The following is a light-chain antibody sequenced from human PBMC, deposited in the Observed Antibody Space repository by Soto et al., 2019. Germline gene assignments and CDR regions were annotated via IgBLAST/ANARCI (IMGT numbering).Light chain of an antibody. Sequence: IQMTQSPSSFSASTGDRVTITCRASQGISSYLAWYQQKPGKAPKLLIYAASTLQSGVPSRFSGSGSGTDFTLTLSCLQSEDFATYYCQQYYSYPLTFGGGTKV. CDR3: QQYYSYPLT. V-gene: IGKV1-8*01. CDR2: AAS. J-gene: IGKJ4*01. CDR1: QGISSY.